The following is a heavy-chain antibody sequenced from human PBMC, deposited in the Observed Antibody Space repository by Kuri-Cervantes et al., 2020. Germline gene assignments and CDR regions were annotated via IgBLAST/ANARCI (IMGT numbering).Heavy chain of an antibody. V-gene: IGHV3-21*01. CDR3: ARDSRGRSHWFDP. CDR1: GFTFSSYS. D-gene: IGHD3-16*01. Sequence: GESLKISCAASGFTFSSYSMNWVRQAPGKGLEWVSSISDNSRYIYYADSVKGRFTISRDNAKNSLSLQMNTLRADDTAVYYCARDSRGRSHWFDPFGQGTLVTVSS. J-gene: IGHJ5*02. CDR2: ISDNSRYI.